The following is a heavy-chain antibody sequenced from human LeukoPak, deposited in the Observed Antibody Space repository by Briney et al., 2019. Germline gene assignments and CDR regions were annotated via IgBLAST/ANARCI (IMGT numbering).Heavy chain of an antibody. V-gene: IGHV3-20*04. J-gene: IGHJ5*02. Sequence: GSLILSCAASGFTFDDYGMSWVRPAPGKGLEWVSGINWNGDRTGYADSVKGRFTISRDNAKNSLYLQMNSLRAEDTALYYCARDIVEDNWFDPWGQGTLVTVSS. CDR2: INWNGDRT. CDR3: ARDIVEDNWFDP. CDR1: GFTFDDYG. D-gene: IGHD2-21*01.